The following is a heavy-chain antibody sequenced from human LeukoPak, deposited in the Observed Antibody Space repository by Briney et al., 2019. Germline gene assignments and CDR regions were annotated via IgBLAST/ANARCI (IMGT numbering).Heavy chain of an antibody. Sequence: GGSLRLSCAASGFTFSSYAMHWVRQAPGKGLEWVAVISYDGSNKYYADSVKGRFTISRDNSKNTLYLQMNSLRAEDTAVYYCARSGYSGSYYSSGRLNYWGQGTLVTVSS. V-gene: IGHV3-30-3*01. CDR1: GFTFSSYA. J-gene: IGHJ4*02. D-gene: IGHD1-26*01. CDR2: ISYDGSNK. CDR3: ARSGYSGSYYSSGRLNY.